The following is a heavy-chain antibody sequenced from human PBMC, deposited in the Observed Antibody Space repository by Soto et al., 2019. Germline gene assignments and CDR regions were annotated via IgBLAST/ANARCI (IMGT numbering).Heavy chain of an antibody. V-gene: IGHV3-23*01. CDR1: GFIFSNYA. CDR3: AKFTFELFSFDY. J-gene: IGHJ4*02. D-gene: IGHD3-16*01. CDR2: ISAYGSNT. Sequence: GGSLRLSCAASGFIFSNYAMSWVRQAAGKGLEWVSGISAYGSNTYYADSVKGRFTISRDNSQSTMSLQMNNLRAEDTAVYYCAKFTFELFSFDYWGQGALVTVSS.